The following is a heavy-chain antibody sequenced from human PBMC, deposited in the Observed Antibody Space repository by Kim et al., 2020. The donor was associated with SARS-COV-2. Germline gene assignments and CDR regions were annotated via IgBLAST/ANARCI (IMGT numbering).Heavy chain of an antibody. J-gene: IGHJ4*02. V-gene: IGHV3-11*05. D-gene: IGHD5-12*01. Sequence: VKGRFTISRDNAKNSLYLQMNSLRAEDTAVYYCARDARYSGYDLVREFDYWGQGTLVTVSS. CDR3: ARDARYSGYDLVREFDY.